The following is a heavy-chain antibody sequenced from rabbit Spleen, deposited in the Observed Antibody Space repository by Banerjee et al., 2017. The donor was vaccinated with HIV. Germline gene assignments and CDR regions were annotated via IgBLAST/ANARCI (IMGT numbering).Heavy chain of an antibody. CDR3: ARGTGVAGYDNPAGGFSL. Sequence: QEQLVESGGGLVQPGESLKLSCKASGFDFSSYGVSWVRQAPGKGLEWIGYIDPVFGSTVYASWVNGRFTISSHNAQNTLYLQLNSLTAADTATYFCARGTGVAGYDNPAGGFSLWGQGTLVTVS. D-gene: IGHD4-2*01. CDR2: IDPVFGST. J-gene: IGHJ4*01. V-gene: IGHV1S47*01. CDR1: GFDFSSYG.